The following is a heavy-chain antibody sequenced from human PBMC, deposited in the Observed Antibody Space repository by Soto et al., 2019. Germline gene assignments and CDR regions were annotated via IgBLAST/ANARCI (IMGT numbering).Heavy chain of an antibody. J-gene: IGHJ6*02. D-gene: IGHD1-26*01. CDR1: GFTFSSYG. CDR3: ATSNGGTYYYYYGMDV. V-gene: IGHV3-30*03. CDR2: ISYDGSNK. Sequence: QVQLVESGGGVVQPGRSLRLSCAASGFTFSSYGMHWVRQAPGKGLEWVAVISYDGSNKYYADSVKGRFTISRDNSKNTLYLQMNSLRAEDTAVYYCATSNGGTYYYYYGMDVWGQGTTVTVFS.